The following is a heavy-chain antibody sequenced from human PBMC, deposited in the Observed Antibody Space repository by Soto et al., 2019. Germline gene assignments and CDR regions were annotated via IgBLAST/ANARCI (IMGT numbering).Heavy chain of an antibody. J-gene: IGHJ3*02. CDR1: GFTVSGKKY. CDR3: ASWHLQEHAYDI. D-gene: IGHD1-1*01. V-gene: IGHV3-53*01. CDR2: LYDLDGT. Sequence: GGSLRLSCAAFGFTVSGKKYVAWVRQAPGKGLEWVSALYDLDGTYYADSVKGRFTTSSDSSRTTVYLQMNSLRPDDTAVYSCASWHLQEHAYDIWGQGTMVTVSS.